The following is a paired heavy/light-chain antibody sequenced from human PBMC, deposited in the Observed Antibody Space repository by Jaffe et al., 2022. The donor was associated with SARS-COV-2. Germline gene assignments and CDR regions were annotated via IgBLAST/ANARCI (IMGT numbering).Heavy chain of an antibody. V-gene: IGHV3-33*01. Sequence: QVQLVESGGGVVQPGRSLRLSCAASGFTFSSYGMHWVRQAPGKGLEWVAVIWYDGSNKYYADSVKGRFTISRDNSKNTLYLQMNSLRAEDTAVYYCARDSVCSSTSCHDPLYYYYGMDVWGQGTTVTVSS. D-gene: IGHD2-2*01. CDR3: ARDSVCSSTSCHDPLYYYYGMDV. CDR2: IWYDGSNK. CDR1: GFTFSSYG. J-gene: IGHJ6*02.
Light chain of an antibody. CDR3: QVWDSSSDLHNWV. J-gene: IGLJ3*02. V-gene: IGLV3-21*02. CDR1: NIGSKS. CDR2: DDS. Sequence: SYVLTQPPSVSVAPGQTARITCGGNNIGSKSVHWYQQKPGQAPVLVVYDDSDRPSGIPERFSGSNSGNTATLTISRVEAGDEADYYCQVWDSSSDLHNWVFGGGTKLTVL.